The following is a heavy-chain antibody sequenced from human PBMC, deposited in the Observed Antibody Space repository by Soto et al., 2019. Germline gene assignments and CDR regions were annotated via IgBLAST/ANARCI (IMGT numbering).Heavy chain of an antibody. CDR1: GYSFSIYW. CDR2: IYPDDSDT. Sequence: GESLKISCKGSGYSFSIYWVAWVRQMPGKGLEWMGFIYPDDSDTRYSPSFQGQVTISADKSVSSAYLQWSTLKASDTAMYYCVRLHVDGYEVVTSVRYMDVWGQGTTVTVSS. V-gene: IGHV5-51*01. D-gene: IGHD3-22*01. J-gene: IGHJ6*02. CDR3: VRLHVDGYEVVTSVRYMDV.